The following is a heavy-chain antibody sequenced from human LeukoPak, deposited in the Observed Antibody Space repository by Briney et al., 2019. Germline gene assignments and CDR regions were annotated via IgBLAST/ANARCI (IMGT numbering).Heavy chain of an antibody. J-gene: IGHJ4*02. CDR2: IVVGSGNT. Sequence: GTSVKVSCKASGFTFTSSAMQWVRQARGQRLEWIGWIVVGSGNTNYAQKFQERVTITRDMSTSTAYMELSSLRSEDTAVYYCARGRVWDLFGVVIPYYFDYWGQGTLVTVSS. V-gene: IGHV1-58*02. CDR3: ARGRVWDLFGVVIPYYFDY. D-gene: IGHD3-3*01. CDR1: GFTFTSSA.